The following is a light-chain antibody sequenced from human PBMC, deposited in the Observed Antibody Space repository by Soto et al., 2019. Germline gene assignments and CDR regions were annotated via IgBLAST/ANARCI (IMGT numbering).Light chain of an antibody. CDR2: DAS. CDR3: QQYNNSAST. J-gene: IGKJ1*01. Sequence: DIEMTQSPSTLSASAGERATISCRASQSVSSNLAWYQQKPGKAPKLLIYDASTMETGVPIRFSGSGSGTEFTLTISSLQPDDFAFYYCQQYNNSASTFGQGTKLEIK. CDR1: QSVSSN. V-gene: IGKV3-15*01.